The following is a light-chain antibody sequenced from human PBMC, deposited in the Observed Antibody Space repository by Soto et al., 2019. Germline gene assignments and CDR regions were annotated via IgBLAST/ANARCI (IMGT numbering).Light chain of an antibody. J-gene: IGKJ3*01. CDR2: SAS. CDR1: QSVSSSY. CDR3: QQFGDSQFT. Sequence: EIVLTQSPGTLSLSPGERGTLSCRASQSVSSSYLAWFQHRPGQVPRLLIYSASSRATGIPDRFSGSGSGRDFTLTISRLEPEDSAVYYCQQFGDSQFTFGPGTKVDIK. V-gene: IGKV3-20*01.